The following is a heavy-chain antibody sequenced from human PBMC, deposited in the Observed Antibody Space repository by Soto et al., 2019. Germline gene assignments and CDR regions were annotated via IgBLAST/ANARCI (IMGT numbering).Heavy chain of an antibody. V-gene: IGHV1-2*02. CDR3: ARQEDGFDI. CDR1: GYTFTGYH. CDR2: INPNSGGT. D-gene: IGHD6-6*01. J-gene: IGHJ3*02. Sequence: QVQLVQSGAEVKKPGASVKVSCKASGYTFTGYHMHWVRQAPGQGLEWMGWINPNSGGTNYEQKFQGRVTMTRDTSISTAYMEVSRLISDDTAVYYCARQEDGFDIWGQGTMVTVSS.